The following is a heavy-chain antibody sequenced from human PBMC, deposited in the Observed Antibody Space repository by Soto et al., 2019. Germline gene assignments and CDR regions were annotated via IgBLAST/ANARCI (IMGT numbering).Heavy chain of an antibody. Sequence: KPSETLSLTCTVSGISVSTSDYYWGWVRQPPGKGLDWIGNIYYSGSTFHNPSLRSRVTLSVDTPKNQFSLRLNSVTAADTAVYFCAGFVVPASRNSDFDYWGQGTLVTVSS. J-gene: IGHJ4*02. V-gene: IGHV4-39*01. CDR2: IYYSGST. CDR1: GISVSTSDYY. CDR3: AGFVVPASRNSDFDY. D-gene: IGHD2-15*01.